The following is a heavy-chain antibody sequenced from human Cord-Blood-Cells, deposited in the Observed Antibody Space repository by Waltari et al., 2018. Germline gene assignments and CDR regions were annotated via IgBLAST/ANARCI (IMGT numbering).Heavy chain of an antibody. Sequence: QVQLQQWGAGLLKPSETLSLTCAVYGGSFSGYYWSWIRQPPGKGLEWIGEINHSGSTNYNPSLKSRVTISVDTSKNQFSLKLSSVTAADTAVYYCVRHAIRTFDYWGQGTLVTVSS. CDR1: GGSFSGYY. CDR3: VRHAIRTFDY. V-gene: IGHV4-34*01. D-gene: IGHD2-8*01. CDR2: INHSGST. J-gene: IGHJ4*02.